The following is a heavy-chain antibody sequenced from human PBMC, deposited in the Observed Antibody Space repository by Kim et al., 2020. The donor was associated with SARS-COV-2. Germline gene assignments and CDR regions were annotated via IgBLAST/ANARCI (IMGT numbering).Heavy chain of an antibody. V-gene: IGHV3-43*02. CDR1: GFTFDDYA. Sequence: GGSLRLSCAASGFTFDDYAMHWVRQAPGKGLEWVSLISGDGGSTYYADSVKGRFTISRDNSKNSLYLQMNSLRTEDTALYYCAKDAYSSGWELSYYYYYGMDVWGQGTTVTVSS. CDR2: ISGDGGST. J-gene: IGHJ6*02. D-gene: IGHD6-19*01. CDR3: AKDAYSSGWELSYYYYYGMDV.